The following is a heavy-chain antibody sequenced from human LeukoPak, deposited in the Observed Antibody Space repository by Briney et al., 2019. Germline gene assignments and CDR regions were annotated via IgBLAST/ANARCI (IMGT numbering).Heavy chain of an antibody. CDR2: INPSGGST. Sequence: ASVKVSCKASGYTFTSYYMHWVRQAPGQGLEWMGIINPSGGSTSYAQKFQGRVTMTRDTSTSTVYMELSSLRSEDTAVYYCARDGMVRGVITSAGAFDIWGQGTMVTVSS. D-gene: IGHD3-10*01. V-gene: IGHV1-46*01. CDR3: ARDGMVRGVITSAGAFDI. J-gene: IGHJ3*02. CDR1: GYTFTSYY.